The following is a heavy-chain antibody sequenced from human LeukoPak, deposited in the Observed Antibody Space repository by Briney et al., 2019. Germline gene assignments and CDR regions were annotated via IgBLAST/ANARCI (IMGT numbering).Heavy chain of an antibody. Sequence: GGSLRLSCEVSGLTFSDHYMSWIRQAPGKRLEWVSYISSGSTYTNYADSVEGRFTISRDNAKNSLYLQMNSLRAEDTAVYYCARLLRKHFDYWGQGTLVTVSS. CDR2: ISSGSTYT. D-gene: IGHD4-17*01. V-gene: IGHV3-11*03. CDR1: GLTFSDHY. CDR3: ARLLRKHFDY. J-gene: IGHJ4*02.